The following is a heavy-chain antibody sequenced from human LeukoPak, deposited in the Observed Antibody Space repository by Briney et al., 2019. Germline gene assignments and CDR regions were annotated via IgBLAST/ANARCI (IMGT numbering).Heavy chain of an antibody. V-gene: IGHV4-34*01. CDR1: GGSFSGYY. J-gene: IGHJ4*02. CDR2: INHSGST. CDR3: AKGRVYDY. D-gene: IGHD5/OR15-5a*01. Sequence: SETLSLTCAVYGGSFSGYYWSWIRQPPGKGLEWIGEINHSGSTNYNPSLKSRVTISVDTSKNQFSLKLSSVTAADTAVYYCAKGRVYDYWGQGTLVTVSS.